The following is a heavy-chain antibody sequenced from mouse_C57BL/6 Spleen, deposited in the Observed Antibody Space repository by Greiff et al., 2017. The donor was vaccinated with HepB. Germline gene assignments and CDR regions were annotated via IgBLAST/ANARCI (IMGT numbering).Heavy chain of an antibody. CDR1: GFTFSDYY. CDR2: INYDGSST. D-gene: IGHD2-3*01. CDR3: ARVDGYYGFAY. J-gene: IGHJ3*01. V-gene: IGHV5-16*01. Sequence: EVNVVESEGGLVQPGSSMKLSCTASGFTFSDYYMAWVRQVPEKGLEWVANINYDGSSTYYLDSLKSRFIISRDNAKNILYLQMSSLKSEDTATYYCARVDGYYGFAYWGQGTLVTVSA.